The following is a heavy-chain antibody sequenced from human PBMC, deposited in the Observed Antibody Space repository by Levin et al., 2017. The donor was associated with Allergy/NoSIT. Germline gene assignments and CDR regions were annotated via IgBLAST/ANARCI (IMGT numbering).Heavy chain of an antibody. Sequence: GESLKISCKASGYSFTNYDISWVRQATGQGLEWMGWMNPITGNAFYAQKFQCRVSMTRDTSISTAYMELNRLRSDDTAVYYCARTSHGPGPNYWGQGTLVTVSS. V-gene: IGHV1-8*01. D-gene: IGHD2-8*01. CDR2: MNPITGNA. CDR1: GYSFTNYD. J-gene: IGHJ4*02. CDR3: ARTSHGPGPNY.